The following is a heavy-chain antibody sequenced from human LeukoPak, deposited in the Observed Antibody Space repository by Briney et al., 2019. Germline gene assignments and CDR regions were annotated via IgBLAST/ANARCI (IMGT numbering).Heavy chain of an antibody. Sequence: QPGRSLRLSCTAFGFTFGDDGWSWFRLAPGKGLEWICFIRKEAYGETTEYAASVRGRFTISRDDANGIAYLQMNSLKTEDTALYYCARGLHDYGDSNYYFDQWGQGTLVTVSS. CDR1: GFTFGDDG. V-gene: IGHV3-49*03. CDR3: ARGLHDYGDSNYYFDQ. J-gene: IGHJ4*02. D-gene: IGHD4-17*01. CDR2: IRKEAYGETT.